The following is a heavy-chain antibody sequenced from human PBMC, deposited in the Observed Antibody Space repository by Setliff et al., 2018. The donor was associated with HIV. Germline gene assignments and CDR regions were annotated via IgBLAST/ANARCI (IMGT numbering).Heavy chain of an antibody. Sequence: TFNTYTINWVRQAPGKGLEWVSTIYSGGSTYHADSVKGRFTLSRDNSKNTVYLQMNSLRPEDTAVYYCARPRLYSNALEYWGQGTLVTVSS. CDR2: IYSGGST. V-gene: IGHV3-66*02. CDR1: TFNTYT. CDR3: ARPRLYSNALEY. D-gene: IGHD6-13*01. J-gene: IGHJ4*02.